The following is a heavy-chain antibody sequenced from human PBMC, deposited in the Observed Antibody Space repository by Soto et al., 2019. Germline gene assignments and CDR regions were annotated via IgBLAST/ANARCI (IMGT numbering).Heavy chain of an antibody. V-gene: IGHV4-39*01. CDR3: AGTRIAAAGWGYYYYYGMDV. CDR1: GGSISSSSYY. D-gene: IGHD6-13*01. CDR2: IYYSGST. J-gene: IGHJ6*02. Sequence: NPSETLSLTCTVSGGSISSSSYYWGWIRQPPGKGLEWIGSIYYSGSTYYNPSLKSRVTISVDTSKNQFSLKLSSVTAADTAVYYCAGTRIAAAGWGYYYYYGMDVWGQGTTVTVSS.